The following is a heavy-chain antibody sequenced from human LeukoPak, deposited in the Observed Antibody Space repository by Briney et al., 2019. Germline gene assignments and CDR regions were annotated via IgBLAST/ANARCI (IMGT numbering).Heavy chain of an antibody. D-gene: IGHD6-13*01. V-gene: IGHV1-8*01. Sequence: WMNPNSGNTGYAQKFQGRVTMTRNTSISTAYMELSSLRSEDTAVYYCARGPNIAAAAFDIWGQGTMVTVSS. CDR3: ARGPNIAAAAFDI. J-gene: IGHJ3*02. CDR2: MNPNSGNT.